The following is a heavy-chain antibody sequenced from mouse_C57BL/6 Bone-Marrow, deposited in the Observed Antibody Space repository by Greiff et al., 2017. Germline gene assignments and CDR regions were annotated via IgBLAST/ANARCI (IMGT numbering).Heavy chain of an antibody. Sequence: VKLQQPGAELVRPGSSVKLSCKASGYTFTSYWMHWVKQRPIKGLEWIGNIDPSDSETHYNQKFKDKATLTVDKSSSTAYMQLSSLTSEDAAVYYCARGDNGTTYFDYWGQGTTLTVSS. V-gene: IGHV1-52*01. CDR1: GYTFTSYW. D-gene: IGHD3-3*01. CDR2: IDPSDSET. CDR3: ARGDNGTTYFDY. J-gene: IGHJ2*01.